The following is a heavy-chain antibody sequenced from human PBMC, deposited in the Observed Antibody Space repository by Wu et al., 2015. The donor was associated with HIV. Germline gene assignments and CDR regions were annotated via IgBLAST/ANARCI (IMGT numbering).Heavy chain of an antibody. CDR2: IFPIFGTA. J-gene: IGHJ6*02. CDR1: GGTFSSYA. Sequence: QVQLVQSGAEVTKPGSSVKASCKASGGTFSSYAITWVRQAPGQGFEWMGRIFPIFGTANYAQKFQGRVTITADESTSTVYMELHNLRSEDTAVYYCARVRESGTDHWDTYYYGMDVWGQGTTVTVSS. V-gene: IGHV1-69*13. D-gene: IGHD1-26*01. CDR3: ARVRESGTDHWDTYYYGMDV.